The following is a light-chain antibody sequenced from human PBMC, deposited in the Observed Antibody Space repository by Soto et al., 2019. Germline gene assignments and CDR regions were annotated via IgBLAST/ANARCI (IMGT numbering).Light chain of an antibody. Sequence: EIVSTQSPGTLSLSAGERATLSGRASQSVSIDLAWYQQTPGQAPRLLIYDASNRATGIPARFSGSGSGTDFTLTISRLEPEDFAVYYCQQRSNWPITFGQGTRLEIK. V-gene: IGKV3-11*01. CDR3: QQRSNWPIT. CDR1: QSVSID. J-gene: IGKJ5*01. CDR2: DAS.